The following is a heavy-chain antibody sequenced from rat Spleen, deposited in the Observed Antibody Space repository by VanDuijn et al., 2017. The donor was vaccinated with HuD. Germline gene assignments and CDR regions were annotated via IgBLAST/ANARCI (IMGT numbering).Heavy chain of an antibody. CDR1: GFTFSNYD. V-gene: IGHV5-20*01. Sequence: EVQLVESGGGLVQPGRSMKLSCAASGFTFSNYDMAWVRQAPTKGLEWVASISYDGSSTYYRDSVKGRFTISRDNAKSTLYLQMDSLRSEDTATYYCTAYYYDGRMYTTDQGGFAYWGQGTLVTVSS. J-gene: IGHJ3*01. CDR2: ISYDGSST. D-gene: IGHD1-12*02. CDR3: TAYYYDGRMYTTDQGGFAY.